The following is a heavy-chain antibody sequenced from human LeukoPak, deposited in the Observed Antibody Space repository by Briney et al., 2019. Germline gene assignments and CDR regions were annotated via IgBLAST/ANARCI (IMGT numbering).Heavy chain of an antibody. CDR1: GGSISSSSYY. Sequence: SETLSLTCTVSGGSISSSSYYWGWIRQPPGKGREWIGSIYYSGSTYYNPSLKSRVTISVDTSKNQFSLKLSSVTAADTAVYYCARGYDILTGYMRFDPWGQGTLVTVSS. J-gene: IGHJ5*02. D-gene: IGHD3-9*01. V-gene: IGHV4-39*07. CDR2: IYYSGST. CDR3: ARGYDILTGYMRFDP.